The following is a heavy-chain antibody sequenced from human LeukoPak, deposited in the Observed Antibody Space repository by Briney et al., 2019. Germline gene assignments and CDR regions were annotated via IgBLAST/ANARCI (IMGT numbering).Heavy chain of an antibody. D-gene: IGHD4-17*01. J-gene: IGHJ4*02. CDR1: GFTVSSNY. V-gene: IGHV3-66*01. Sequence: GGSLRLSCAASGFTVSSNYMSWVRQAPGKGLEWVSVIYSGGSTYYADSVKGRFTISRDNSKNTLYLQMNSLRAEDTAVYYCAREKGYGDYDGWVDYWGQRTLVTVSS. CDR2: IYSGGST. CDR3: AREKGYGDYDGWVDY.